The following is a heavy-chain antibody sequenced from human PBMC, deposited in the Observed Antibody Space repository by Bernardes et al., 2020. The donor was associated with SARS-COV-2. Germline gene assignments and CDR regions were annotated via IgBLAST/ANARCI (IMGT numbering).Heavy chain of an antibody. D-gene: IGHD3-9*01. J-gene: IGHJ1*01. CDR1: GGSISSYY. V-gene: IGHV4-59*01. CDR3: AKDYFDSDFDFLYH. Sequence: SETLSLTCTVSGGSISSYYWSWIRQPPGKGLEWIGYIYYSGSTNYNPSLKSRVTISVDTSKNQFSLKLSSVTAADTAVYYCAKDYFDSDFDFLYHCGQGTLVTVST. CDR2: IYYSGST.